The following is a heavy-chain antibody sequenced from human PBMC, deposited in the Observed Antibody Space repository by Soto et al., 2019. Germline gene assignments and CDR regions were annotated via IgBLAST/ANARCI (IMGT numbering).Heavy chain of an antibody. CDR2: IYCSGST. CDR3: ARAAKTYYYDSSGYYYTFDI. Sequence: QVQLQESGPGLVKPSQTLSLTCTVSGGSISSGDSYWSWIRQPPGRGLEWIGYIYCSGSTYYTPSRKSRVTMSVDPSKHQFSLKLSSVTAADTAVYYCARAAKTYYYDSSGYYYTFDIWGQGTMVTVSS. D-gene: IGHD3-22*01. CDR1: GGSISSGDSY. V-gene: IGHV4-30-4*01. J-gene: IGHJ3*02.